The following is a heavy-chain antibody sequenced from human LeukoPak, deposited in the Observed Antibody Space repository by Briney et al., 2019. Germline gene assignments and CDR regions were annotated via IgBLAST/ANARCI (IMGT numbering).Heavy chain of an antibody. Sequence: GRSLRLSCAASGFTFSSYAMHWVRQAPGKGLEWVAVISYDGSNKYYADSVKGRFTISRDNSKNTLYLQMNSLRAEDTAVYYCAREGGIQLWFYFDYWGQGTLVTVSS. CDR2: ISYDGSNK. D-gene: IGHD5-18*01. CDR3: AREGGIQLWFYFDY. V-gene: IGHV3-30*04. CDR1: GFTFSSYA. J-gene: IGHJ4*02.